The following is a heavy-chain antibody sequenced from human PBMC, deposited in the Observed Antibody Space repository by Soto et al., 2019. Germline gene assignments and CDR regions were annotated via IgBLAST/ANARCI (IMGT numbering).Heavy chain of an antibody. Sequence: PGEPLKISCKGSEYSFTSYWIGWVRKMPGKGLEWMGIIYPGDSDTRYSPSFQGQVTISADKSISTAYLQWSSLKASDTAMYYCARGTVTRPGYYYMDVWGKGTTVTVSS. CDR3: ARGTVTRPGYYYMDV. CDR2: IYPGDSDT. CDR1: EYSFTSYW. V-gene: IGHV5-51*01. J-gene: IGHJ6*03. D-gene: IGHD4-17*01.